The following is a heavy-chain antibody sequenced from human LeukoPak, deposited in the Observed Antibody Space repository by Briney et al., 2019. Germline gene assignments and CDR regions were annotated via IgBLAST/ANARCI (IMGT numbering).Heavy chain of an antibody. D-gene: IGHD3-10*01. CDR2: IKSKTDGGTT. CDR1: GFTFSTYA. J-gene: IGHJ4*02. V-gene: IGHV3-15*01. Sequence: PGGSLRLSCAASGFTFSTYAMSWVRQAPGKGLEWVGRIKSKTDGGTTDYAAPVKGRFTISRDDSKNTLFLQMNSLKTEDTAVYYCTTLWFGESTFFDYWGQGTLVTVSS. CDR3: TTLWFGESTFFDY.